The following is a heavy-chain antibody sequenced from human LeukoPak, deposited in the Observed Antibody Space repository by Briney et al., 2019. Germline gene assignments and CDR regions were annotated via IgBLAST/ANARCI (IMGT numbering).Heavy chain of an antibody. V-gene: IGHV3-7*01. Sequence: GGSLRLSCAVSGVTFSDYWMTWVRQAPGKGLEWVANIKQDGRETYYLDSVEGRSTISRDNAQNSLFLQMHSLRAEDTAVYYCARAFNYDFWSGYPYYFDYWGQGTLVTVSS. CDR1: GVTFSDYW. CDR3: ARAFNYDFWSGYPYYFDY. J-gene: IGHJ4*02. D-gene: IGHD3-3*01. CDR2: IKQDGRET.